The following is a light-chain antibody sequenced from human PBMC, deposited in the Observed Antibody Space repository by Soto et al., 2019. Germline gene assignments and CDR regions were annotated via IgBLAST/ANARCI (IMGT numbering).Light chain of an antibody. CDR3: QQYNDWPLT. J-gene: IGKJ1*01. CDR1: QSVSSNY. Sequence: EIVLTQSPGTLSLSPGERATLSCRASQSVSSNYLAWYQQKPGQAPRLLIYGASSRATGIPDRFSGTGSGTEFTLTISSLQSEDFALYYCQQYNDWPLTFGQGTKVDIK. V-gene: IGKV3-20*01. CDR2: GAS.